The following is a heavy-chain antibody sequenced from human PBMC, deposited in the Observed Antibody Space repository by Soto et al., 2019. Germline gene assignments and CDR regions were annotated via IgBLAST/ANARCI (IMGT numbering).Heavy chain of an antibody. J-gene: IGHJ6*03. CDR1: GYTFTSYG. D-gene: IGHD3-3*01. CDR3: AREGYDFWSGFRRFYYMDV. V-gene: IGHV1-18*01. CDR2: ISAYNGNT. Sequence: ASVKVSCKASGYTFTSYGISWVRQAPGQGLEWMGWISAYNGNTNYAQKLQGRVTMTTDTSTSTAYMELRSLRSDDTAVYYCAREGYDFWSGFRRFYYMDVWCKGPMVTVSS.